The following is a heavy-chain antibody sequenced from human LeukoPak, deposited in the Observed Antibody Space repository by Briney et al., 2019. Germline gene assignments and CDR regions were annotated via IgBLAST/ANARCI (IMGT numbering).Heavy chain of an antibody. Sequence: SETLSLTCTVSGGSISGYYWSWIRQPPGKGLEWIGYIYNSGTTKYNPSLKSRATMSVDTSKNQFSLKLSSVTAADTALYYCAGDDGGNSKYFHSWGQGTLVTVSS. D-gene: IGHD4-23*01. J-gene: IGHJ1*01. V-gene: IGHV4-59*12. CDR1: GGSISGYY. CDR2: IYNSGTT. CDR3: AGDDGGNSKYFHS.